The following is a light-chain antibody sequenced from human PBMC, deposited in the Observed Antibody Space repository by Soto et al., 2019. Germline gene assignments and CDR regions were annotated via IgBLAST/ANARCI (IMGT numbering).Light chain of an antibody. Sequence: ESGVTQSPGTLYLSPGERATLSCRASQSVSSNYLAWYQQKPGQAPRLLIYGASTRATGIPDRFSGSGSGTDFTVTNSRLEPEASAVYYCKQYGSAPTCTFGQGTTVEIK. CDR3: KQYGSAPTCT. CDR2: GAS. J-gene: IGKJ1*01. V-gene: IGKV3-20*01. CDR1: QSVSSNY.